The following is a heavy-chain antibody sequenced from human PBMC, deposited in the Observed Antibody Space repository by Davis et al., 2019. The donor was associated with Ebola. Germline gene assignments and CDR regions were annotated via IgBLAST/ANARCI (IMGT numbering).Heavy chain of an antibody. D-gene: IGHD3-10*01. V-gene: IGHV3-21*05. CDR1: GFIFSRHS. CDR2: ISDSGDDI. J-gene: IGHJ3*02. CDR3: ASDDLGVLPGDVFDM. Sequence: PGGSLRLSCAASGFIFSRHSMNWVRQAPGKGLEWISYISDSGDDIHYADSVKGRFTVSRDDAKNSLHLQMNSLTDEDTATYFCASDDLGVLPGDVFDMWGQGTMVTVSS.